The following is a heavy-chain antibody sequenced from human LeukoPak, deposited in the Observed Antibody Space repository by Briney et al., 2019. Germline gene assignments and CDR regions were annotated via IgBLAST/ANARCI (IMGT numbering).Heavy chain of an antibody. CDR3: ARHGLAARLDY. CDR2: IYYGGST. CDR1: GGSISSYY. Sequence: PSETLSLTCTVSGGSISSYYWSWIRQPPGKGLEWIGYIYYGGSTNYNPSLKSRVTISVDTSKNQFSLKLSSVTAADTAVYYCARHGLAARLDYWRQGTLVTVSS. D-gene: IGHD6-6*01. V-gene: IGHV4-59*08. J-gene: IGHJ4*02.